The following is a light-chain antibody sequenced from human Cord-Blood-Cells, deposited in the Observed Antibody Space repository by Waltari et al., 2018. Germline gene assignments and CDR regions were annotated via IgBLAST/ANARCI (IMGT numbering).Light chain of an antibody. CDR3: QQYNNWPPRST. CDR2: VAS. J-gene: IGKJ2*01. CDR1: QSVSSN. V-gene: IGKV3-15*01. Sequence: EIVMTQSPATLSVSPGERATLSCRASQSVSSNLAWYQQKPGQAPRLLIYVASTRATGIPARFSGSGSGTEFTLTISSLQSEDFAVYYCQQYNNWPPRSTFGQGTKLEIK.